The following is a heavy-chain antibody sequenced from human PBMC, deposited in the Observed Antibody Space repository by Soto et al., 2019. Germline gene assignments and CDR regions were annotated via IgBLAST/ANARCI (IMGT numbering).Heavy chain of an antibody. CDR2: INPSGGST. V-gene: IGHV1-46*01. CDR3: ARARSIVGPSYDYYYGMDV. D-gene: IGHD1-26*01. Sequence: WMGIINPSGGSTSYAQKFQGRVTMTRDTSTSTVYMELSSLRSEDTAVYYCARARSIVGPSYDYYYGMDVWGQGTTVTVSS. J-gene: IGHJ6*02.